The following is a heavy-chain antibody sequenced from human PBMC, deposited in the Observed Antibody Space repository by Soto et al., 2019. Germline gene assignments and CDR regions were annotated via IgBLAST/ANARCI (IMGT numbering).Heavy chain of an antibody. V-gene: IGHV3-23*01. D-gene: IGHD3-22*01. CDR3: AKGLYYYDSSGYYSHPYYFDY. Sequence: LRLSYAASGFTFSSYAMSLVRQALGKRMEWVSAISGSGGSTYYADSVKGRFTISRDNSKNTLYLQMNSLRAEDTAVYYCAKGLYYYDSSGYYSHPYYFDYWGQGTLLTVYS. J-gene: IGHJ4*02. CDR2: ISGSGGST. CDR1: GFTFSSYA.